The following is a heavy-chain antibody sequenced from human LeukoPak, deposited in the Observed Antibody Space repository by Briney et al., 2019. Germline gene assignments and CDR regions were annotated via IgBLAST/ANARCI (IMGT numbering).Heavy chain of an antibody. V-gene: IGHV2-70*04. D-gene: IGHD2-21*02. J-gene: IGHJ4*02. CDR1: GFSLSTSGMR. CDR2: IDWDDDK. CDR3: ARLAYCGGDCYPPPFDY. Sequence: SGPTLANPTQTLTLTCTFSGFSLSTSGMRVSWIRQPPGKALEWLARIDWDDDKFYSTSLKTRLTISKDTSKDQVVLTMTNMDPVDTATYYCARLAYCGGDCYPPPFDYWGQGTLVTVSS.